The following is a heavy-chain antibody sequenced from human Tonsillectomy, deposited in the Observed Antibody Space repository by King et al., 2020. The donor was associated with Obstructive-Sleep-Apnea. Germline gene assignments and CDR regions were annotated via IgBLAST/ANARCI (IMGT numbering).Heavy chain of an antibody. Sequence: GYYWSWIRQHPGKGLEWIGYIYYSGSTYYNPSLKSRLTISVDTSKNQFSLKLSSVTAADTAVYYCVRSSVTTYGLGDYWGQGTMVTVSS. V-gene: IGHV4-31*02. D-gene: IGHD4-17*01. J-gene: IGHJ4*02. CDR2: IYYSGST. CDR1: GYY. CDR3: VRSSVTTYGLGDY.